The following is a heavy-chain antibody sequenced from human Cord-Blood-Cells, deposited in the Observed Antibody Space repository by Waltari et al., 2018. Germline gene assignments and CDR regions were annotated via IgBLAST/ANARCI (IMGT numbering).Heavy chain of an antibody. Sequence: EVQLVESGGGLIQPGGSLRLSCAASGFTVSRNYMSWVRQAPGKGLEWVSVIYSGGSTYYADSVKGQFTISRDNSKNTLYLQMNSLRAEDTAVYYCAREFYSGSYYFDYWGQGTLVTVSS. CDR1: GFTVSRNY. CDR2: IYSGGST. V-gene: IGHV3-53*01. D-gene: IGHD1-26*01. J-gene: IGHJ4*02. CDR3: AREFYSGSYYFDY.